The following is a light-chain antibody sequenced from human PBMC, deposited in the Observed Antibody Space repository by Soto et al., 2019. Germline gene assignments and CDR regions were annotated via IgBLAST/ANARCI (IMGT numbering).Light chain of an antibody. CDR1: QSVGSNF. CDR3: QQYDVSPYT. V-gene: IGKV3-20*01. CDR2: GAS. Sequence: EIVLTQSPGTLSLSPGESATVSCRASQSVGSNFLAWYQQSPGQAPRLLIYGASSRATGIPDRFSGSGSGTDFTLTISRLEPEDFAVYYCQQYDVSPYTFGQGTKLEIK. J-gene: IGKJ2*01.